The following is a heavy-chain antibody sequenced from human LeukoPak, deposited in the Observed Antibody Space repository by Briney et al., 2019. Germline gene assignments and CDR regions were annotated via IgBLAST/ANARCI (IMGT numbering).Heavy chain of an antibody. D-gene: IGHD2-2*01. CDR1: GGSFSGYY. J-gene: IGHJ4*02. V-gene: IGHV4-34*01. CDR2: INHSGST. CDR3: ARGASYCSSTSCYFSYFDY. Sequence: SETLSLTCAVYGGSFSGYYWSWIRQPPGKGLEWIGEINHSGSTNYNPSLKSRVTISVDTSKNQFSLKLSSVTAADTAVYYCARGASYCSSTSCYFSYFDYWGQGTLVTVS.